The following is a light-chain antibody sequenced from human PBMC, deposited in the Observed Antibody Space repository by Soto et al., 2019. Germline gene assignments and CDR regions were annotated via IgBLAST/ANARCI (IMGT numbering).Light chain of an antibody. CDR2: DAS. J-gene: IGKJ4*01. CDR3: QQYDNYPLT. CDR1: QSVRSW. V-gene: IGKV1-5*01. Sequence: DIQMTQSPSTLSASVGDRVTITCRASQSVRSWLAWYQQKPGRAPKFLIYDASSLESGVPSRFSGSGSGTEFTVTISNLQPDDFATYYCQQYDNYPLTFGGGTKVEI.